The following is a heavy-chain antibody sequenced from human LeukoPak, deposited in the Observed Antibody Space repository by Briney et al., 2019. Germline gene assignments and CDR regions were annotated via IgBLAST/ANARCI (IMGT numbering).Heavy chain of an antibody. Sequence: GGSLRLSCAASGFTFSSYGMSWVRQAPGKGLEWVANIKQDGSEKYYVDSVKGRFTISRDNAKNSLYLQMNSLRAEDTAVYYCAIVQQLDYWGQGTLVTVSS. V-gene: IGHV3-7*01. CDR1: GFTFSSYG. D-gene: IGHD5-18*01. CDR3: AIVQQLDY. CDR2: IKQDGSEK. J-gene: IGHJ4*02.